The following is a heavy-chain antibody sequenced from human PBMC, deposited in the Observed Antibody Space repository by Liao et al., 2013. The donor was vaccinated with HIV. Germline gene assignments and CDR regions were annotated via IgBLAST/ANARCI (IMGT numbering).Heavy chain of an antibody. Sequence: QVQLQESGPGLVKPSETLSLTCTVSGGSISSYYWSWIRQPPGKGLEWIGYIYYSGSTNYNPSLKSRVTISVDTSKNQFSLKLSSVTAADTALYYCARHSLAPGHWGQNAFDIWGQGTMVTVSS. D-gene: IGHD7-27*01. V-gene: IGHV4-59*08. CDR3: ARHSLAPGHWGQNAFDI. CDR1: GGSISSYY. CDR2: IYYSGST. J-gene: IGHJ3*02.